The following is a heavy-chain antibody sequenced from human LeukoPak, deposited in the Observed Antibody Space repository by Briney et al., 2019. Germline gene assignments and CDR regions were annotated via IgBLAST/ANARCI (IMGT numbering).Heavy chain of an antibody. J-gene: IGHJ6*03. CDR1: GFTFSSYE. CDR3: ARPPSYGIYYYYYMDV. V-gene: IGHV3-48*03. D-gene: IGHD5-18*01. Sequence: GGSLRLSCAASGFTFSSYEMNWVRQAPGKGLEWVSYISSSGSTIYYADSVKGRFTISRDNAKNSLYLQMNSLRAEDTAVYYCARPPSYGIYYYYYMDVWGKETTVTVSS. CDR2: ISSSGSTI.